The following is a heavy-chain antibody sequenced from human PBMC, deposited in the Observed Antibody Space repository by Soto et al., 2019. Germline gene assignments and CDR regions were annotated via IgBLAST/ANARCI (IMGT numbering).Heavy chain of an antibody. CDR2: IIPILGIA. J-gene: IGHJ3*02. D-gene: IGHD5-12*01. CDR3: ARGLEMATAGNDAFDI. CDR1: GGTFSSYT. V-gene: IGHV1-69*02. Sequence: QVQLVQSGAEVKKPGSSVKVSCKASGGTFSSYTISWVRQAPGQGLEWMGRIIPILGIANYAQKFQGRVTITADKSTSTAYMELSSLRSEDTAVYYCARGLEMATAGNDAFDIWGQGTMVTVSS.